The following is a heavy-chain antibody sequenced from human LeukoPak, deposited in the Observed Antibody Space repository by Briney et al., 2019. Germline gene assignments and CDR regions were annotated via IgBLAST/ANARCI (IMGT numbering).Heavy chain of an antibody. CDR1: GYTFIGYY. CDR2: INPNSGGT. J-gene: IGHJ6*02. CDR3: ARTSGSYYYGMDV. Sequence: SVKVSCKASGYTFIGYYMHWVRQAPGQGLEWMGWINPNSGGTNYAQKFQGRVTMTRDTSISTAYMELSRLRSDDTAVYYCARTSGSYYYGMDVWGQGTTVTVSS. D-gene: IGHD1-26*01. V-gene: IGHV1-2*02.